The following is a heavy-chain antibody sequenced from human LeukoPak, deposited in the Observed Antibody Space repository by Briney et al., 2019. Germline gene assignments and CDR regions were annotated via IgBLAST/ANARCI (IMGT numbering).Heavy chain of an antibody. D-gene: IGHD2-2*01. CDR1: GGTFSSYA. CDR3: ARDLGDIVVVPATEYYYYGMDV. V-gene: IGHV1-69*13. Sequence: ASVKVSCKASGGTFSSYAISWVRQAPGQGLEWMGGIIPIFGTANYAQKFQGRVTITADESTSTAYMELSSLRSEDTAVYYCARDLGDIVVVPATEYYYYGMDVWGKGTTVTVSS. CDR2: IIPIFGTA. J-gene: IGHJ6*04.